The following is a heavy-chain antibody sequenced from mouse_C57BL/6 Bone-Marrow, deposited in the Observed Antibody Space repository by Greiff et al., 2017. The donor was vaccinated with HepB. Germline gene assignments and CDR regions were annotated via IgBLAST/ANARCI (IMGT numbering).Heavy chain of an antibody. CDR1: GFSLTSYG. D-gene: IGHD4-1*02. Sequence: VQRVESGPGLVAPSQCLSITCTVSGFSLTSYGVDWVRQSPGKGLEWLGVIWGVGSTNYNSALKSRLSISKDNSKSQVFLKMNSLQTDDTAMYYCATNWDGWFAYWGQGTLVTVSA. CDR2: IWGVGST. V-gene: IGHV2-6*01. J-gene: IGHJ3*01. CDR3: ATNWDGWFAY.